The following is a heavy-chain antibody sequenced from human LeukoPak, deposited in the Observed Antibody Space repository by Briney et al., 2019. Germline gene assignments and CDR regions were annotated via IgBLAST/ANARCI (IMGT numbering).Heavy chain of an antibody. J-gene: IGHJ4*02. Sequence: GGSLRLSCAASGFTVSSNYMSWVRQAPGKGLEWVSVIYSGGSTYYADSVKGRFTISRDNSKNTLYLQMNSLRAEDTAVYYCARGRYDSSGYYFDYWGQGTLVTVSS. V-gene: IGHV3-66*01. D-gene: IGHD3-22*01. CDR2: IYSGGST. CDR3: ARGRYDSSGYYFDY. CDR1: GFTVSSNY.